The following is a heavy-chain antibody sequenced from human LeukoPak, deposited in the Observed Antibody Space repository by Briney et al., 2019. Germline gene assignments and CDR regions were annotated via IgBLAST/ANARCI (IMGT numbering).Heavy chain of an antibody. Sequence: GGSLRLSCAVSGFTFSSFWMSWVRQAPGKGLEWVAARKEDGSEKNYVDSVKGRFTISRDNAKNSLFLQMNSLRPEDTAVYYCVRDRSRLIYWGQGTQVTVSS. D-gene: IGHD2-21*01. J-gene: IGHJ4*02. CDR3: VRDRSRLIY. V-gene: IGHV3-7*01. CDR1: GFTFSSFW. CDR2: RKEDGSEK.